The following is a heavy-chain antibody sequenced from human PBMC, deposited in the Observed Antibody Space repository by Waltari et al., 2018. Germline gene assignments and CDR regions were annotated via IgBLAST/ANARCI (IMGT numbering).Heavy chain of an antibody. V-gene: IGHV4-59*01. Sequence: QVQLQESGPGLVKPSEPLSLTCTVSAPSISHYYWTWIRQPPGKGLEWIGYISDSGSTSYNPSLKSRVTISGDTSKNHFSLKLSSVTAADTAVYYCARGTSSAKESALRFWGQGTLVTVSS. CDR3: ARGTSSAKESALRF. CDR1: APSISHYY. J-gene: IGHJ3*01. D-gene: IGHD2-2*01. CDR2: ISDSGST.